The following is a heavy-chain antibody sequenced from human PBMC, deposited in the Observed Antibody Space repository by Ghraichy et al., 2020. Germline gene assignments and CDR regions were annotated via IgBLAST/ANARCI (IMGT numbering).Heavy chain of an antibody. CDR3: SRGVGAGTPLFYHMDV. Sequence: GGSLRLSCVASGLMFSPNTMNWVRQAPGKGLEWLSSISSSTRYIYYADSVKGRFTISRDNAKNSLYLQMNSLRAEDTAVYYCSRGVGAGTPLFYHMDVWGLGNTVTVSS. V-gene: IGHV3-21*01. CDR1: GLMFSPNT. D-gene: IGHD6-19*01. CDR2: ISSSTRYI. J-gene: IGHJ6*02.